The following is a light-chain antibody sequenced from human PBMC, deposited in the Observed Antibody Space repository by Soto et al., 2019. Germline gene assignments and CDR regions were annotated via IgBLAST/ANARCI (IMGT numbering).Light chain of an antibody. V-gene: IGLV1-51*01. Sequence: QSALTQPASVSGSPGQSITISCTGTSSDVGGYNYVSWYQQHPGKAPKLMIYDNNERPSGIPDRFSGSKSGTSATLGITGLQTGDEADYYCGTWDSSLSAVVFGGGTKLTVL. J-gene: IGLJ3*02. CDR2: DNN. CDR3: GTWDSSLSAVV. CDR1: SSDVGGYNY.